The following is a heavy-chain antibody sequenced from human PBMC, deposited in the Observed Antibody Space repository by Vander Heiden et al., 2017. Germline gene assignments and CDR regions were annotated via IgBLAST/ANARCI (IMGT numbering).Heavy chain of an antibody. J-gene: IGHJ4*02. CDR2: IYSGGST. D-gene: IGHD6-6*01. CDR3: ARDVGAAPVSY. V-gene: IGHV3-53*02. CDR1: GFTVSTNY. Sequence: EVQLVETGGGLIQPGGSLRLSCAVSGFTVSTNYMSWVRQAPGKGLEWVSVIYSGGSTYYADSVKGRFTISRDNSKNMLYLQMNSLTAEDTAGYYCARDVGAAPVSYWGQGTLVTVAS.